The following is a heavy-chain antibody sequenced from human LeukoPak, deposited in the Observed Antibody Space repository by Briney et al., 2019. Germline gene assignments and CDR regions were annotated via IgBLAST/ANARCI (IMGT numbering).Heavy chain of an antibody. CDR2: MNPNSGNT. CDR1: GGTFSSYA. J-gene: IGHJ4*02. D-gene: IGHD3-10*01. Sequence: ASVKVSCKASGGTFSSYAISWVRQAPGQGLEWMGWMNPNSGNTGYAQKFQGRVTMTRNTSISTAYMELSSLRSEDTAVYYCARRGMVRGVIVHDYWGQGTLVTVSS. CDR3: ARRGMVRGVIVHDY. V-gene: IGHV1-8*02.